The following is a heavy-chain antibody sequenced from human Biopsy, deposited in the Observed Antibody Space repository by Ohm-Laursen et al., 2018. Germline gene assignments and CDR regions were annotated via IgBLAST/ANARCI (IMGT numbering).Heavy chain of an antibody. CDR1: GHTFRSYN. CDR2: MNPNTGNT. V-gene: IGHV1-8*01. J-gene: IGHJ6*02. D-gene: IGHD2-21*01. Sequence: ASVKVSCKASGHTFRSYNFDWVRQASGQGLEWMGWMNPNTGNTAYAQKFQGRVTMTRNTSISTAFMEMTSLRSEDTAVYYCTRLAYYYYYGMDVWGQGTTVTVSS. CDR3: TRLAYYYYYGMDV.